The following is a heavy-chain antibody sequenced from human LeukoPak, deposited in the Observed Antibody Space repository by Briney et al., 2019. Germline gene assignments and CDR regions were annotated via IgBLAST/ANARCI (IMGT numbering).Heavy chain of an antibody. J-gene: IGHJ4*02. D-gene: IGHD6-25*01. Sequence: SETLSLTCSVSGGSISPYYWSWIRQPPGKGLEWVGYIFYTGITTYNPSLKSRVSISLDSPKNQFFLRLTSVTAADTAMYYCARAETLAAIYFDFWGQGRLVTVSS. CDR3: ARAETLAAIYFDF. CDR2: IFYTGIT. V-gene: IGHV4-59*01. CDR1: GGSISPYY.